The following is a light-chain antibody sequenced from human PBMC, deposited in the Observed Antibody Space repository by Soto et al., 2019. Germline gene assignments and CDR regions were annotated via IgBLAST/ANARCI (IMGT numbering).Light chain of an antibody. Sequence: DIQMTQSPSTLSGSVGDRVTITCRASQTISSWLAWYQQKPGKAPKLLIYKASTLKSGVPSRFTGSGSGTEFTITISSLQPDDFETYYCQKYNSYSEQFGQGTK. CDR3: QKYNSYSEQ. V-gene: IGKV1-5*03. J-gene: IGKJ1*01. CDR2: KAS. CDR1: QTISSW.